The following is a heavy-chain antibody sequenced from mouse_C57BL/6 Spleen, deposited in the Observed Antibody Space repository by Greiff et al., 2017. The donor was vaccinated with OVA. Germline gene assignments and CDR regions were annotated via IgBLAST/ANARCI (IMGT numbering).Heavy chain of an antibody. D-gene: IGHD2-1*01. Sequence: EVQLQESGPELVKPGASVKISCKASGYSFTDYNMNWVKQSNGKSLEWIGVINPNYGTTSYNQKFKGKATLTVDQSSSTAYMQSNSLTSEDAAVYYCARSVSTRVYFDDWGKGTTLTVSS. CDR2: INPNYGTT. J-gene: IGHJ2*01. V-gene: IGHV1-39*01. CDR1: GYSFTDYN. CDR3: ARSVSTRVYFDD.